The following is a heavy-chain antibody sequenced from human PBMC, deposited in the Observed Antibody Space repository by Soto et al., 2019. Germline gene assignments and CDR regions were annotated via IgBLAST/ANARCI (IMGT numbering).Heavy chain of an antibody. CDR1: GFTFSSYW. CDR3: ARVRPPRYYGPSDLFDY. CDR2: INSDGSST. V-gene: IGHV3-74*01. Sequence: GGSLRLSCAASGFTFSSYWMHWVRQAPGKGLVWVSRINSDGSSTSYADSVKGRFTISRDNAKNTLYLQMNSLRAEDTAVYYCARVRPPRYYGPSDLFDYWCQGTLVTVSS. D-gene: IGHD3-16*01. J-gene: IGHJ4*02.